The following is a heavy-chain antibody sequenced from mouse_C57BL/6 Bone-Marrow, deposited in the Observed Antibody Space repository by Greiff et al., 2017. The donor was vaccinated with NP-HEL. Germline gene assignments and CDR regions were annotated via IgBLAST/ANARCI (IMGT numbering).Heavy chain of an antibody. J-gene: IGHJ1*03. CDR2: ISSGGDYI. V-gene: IGHV5-9-1*02. CDR1: GFTFSSYA. Sequence: EVHLVESGEGLVKPGGSLKLSCAASGFTFSSYAMSWVRQTPEKRLEWVAYISSGGDYIYYADTVKGRFTISRDNARNPLYLQLSRLKSQDPARYYCTRDRSFLDYGSSYPSWYFDVWGTGTTVTVSS. D-gene: IGHD1-1*01. CDR3: TRDRSFLDYGSSYPSWYFDV.